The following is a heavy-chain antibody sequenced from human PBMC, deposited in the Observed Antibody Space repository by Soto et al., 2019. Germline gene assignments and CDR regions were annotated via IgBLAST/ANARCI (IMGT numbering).Heavy chain of an antibody. Sequence: ASVKVSCKASGYTFTSYDMHWVRQAPGQGLEWMGIINPSGGSTSYAQKFQGRVTMTRDTSTSTVYMELSSLRSEDTAVYYCARARTAEYYDILTGYSQPYDYWGQGTLVTVSS. D-gene: IGHD3-9*01. J-gene: IGHJ4*02. CDR2: INPSGGST. CDR1: GYTFTSYD. CDR3: ARARTAEYYDILTGYSQPYDY. V-gene: IGHV1-46*01.